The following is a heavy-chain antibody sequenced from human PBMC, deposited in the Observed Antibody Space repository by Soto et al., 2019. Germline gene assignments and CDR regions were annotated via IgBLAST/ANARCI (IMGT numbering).Heavy chain of an antibody. J-gene: IGHJ6*02. CDR2: IYYSGST. CDR3: ARGRITMVRGVKSYVMDV. D-gene: IGHD3-10*01. CDR1: GGSISSYY. Sequence: PSETLSLTCTVSGGSISSYYWSWIRQPPGKGLEWIGYIYYSGSTNYNPSLKSRVTISVDTSKNQFSLKLSSVTAADTAVYYCARGRITMVRGVKSYVMDVWGQGTTVTVSS. V-gene: IGHV4-59*01.